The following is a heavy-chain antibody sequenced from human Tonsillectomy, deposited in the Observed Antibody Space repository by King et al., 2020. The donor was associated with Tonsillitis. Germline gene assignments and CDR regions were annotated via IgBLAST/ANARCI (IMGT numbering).Heavy chain of an antibody. D-gene: IGHD3-22*01. V-gene: IGHV4-39*01. J-gene: IGHJ3*02. CDR1: GGSISSSSYY. CDR2: IYYSGST. Sequence: QLQESGPGLVKPSETLSLTCTVSGGSISSSSYYWGWIRQPPGKGLEWIGSIYYSGSTYYNPSLKSRVTISVDTSKNQFSLKLSSVTAADTAVYYCARHGRLYYYDRSGYYSVNAFDIWGQGTMVTVSS. CDR3: ARHGRLYYYDRSGYYSVNAFDI.